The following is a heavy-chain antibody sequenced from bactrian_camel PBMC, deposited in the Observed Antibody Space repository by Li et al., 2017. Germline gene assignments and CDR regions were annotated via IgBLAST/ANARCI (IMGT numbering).Heavy chain of an antibody. Sequence: VESGGGSVQAGGSLRLSCDASTNTDGSNCMGWFRQAPGAEREWVASIWTSDGTTYYADSVKGRFTISQDNAKNTVYLQMNSLKPEDTAVYFCAAITAYYGGFRYWGQGTQVTVS. CDR1: TNTDGSNC. V-gene: IGHV3-3*01. CDR2: IWTSDGTT. CDR3: AAITAYYGGFRY. J-gene: IGHJ4*01. D-gene: IGHD2*01.